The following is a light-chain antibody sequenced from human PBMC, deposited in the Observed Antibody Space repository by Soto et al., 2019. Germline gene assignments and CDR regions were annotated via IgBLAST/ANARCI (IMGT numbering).Light chain of an antibody. CDR2: AAS. Sequence: DIQVTQSKSLLSGCVGVRVTITCRASQSISSYLNWYQQKPGKAPKLLIYAASSLQSGVPARFSASVSGTDFTLPISSLQPEDFATYYCQQSYITPQFGQDTKV. J-gene: IGKJ1*01. CDR3: QQSYITPQ. CDR1: QSISSY. V-gene: IGKV1-39*01.